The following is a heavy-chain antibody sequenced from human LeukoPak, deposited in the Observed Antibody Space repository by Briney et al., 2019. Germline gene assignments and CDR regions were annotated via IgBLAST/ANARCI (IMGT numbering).Heavy chain of an antibody. CDR3: ASLRSKMATISLRRFDP. D-gene: IGHD5-24*01. CDR1: GGSFSGYY. J-gene: IGHJ5*02. Sequence: KPSETLSLTCAVYGGSFSGYYWSWIRQPPGKGLEWIGEINHSGSTNYNPSLKSRVTISVDTSKNQFPLKLSSVTAADTAVYYCASLRSKMATISLRRFDPWGQGTLVTVSS. V-gene: IGHV4-34*01. CDR2: INHSGST.